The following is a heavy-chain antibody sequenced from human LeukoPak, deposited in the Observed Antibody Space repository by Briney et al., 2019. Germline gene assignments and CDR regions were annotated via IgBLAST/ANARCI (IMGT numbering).Heavy chain of an antibody. CDR3: ARGGAARPEFAGYYYYGMDV. V-gene: IGHV4-59*01. CDR1: GGSISTYY. J-gene: IGHJ6*02. CDR2: IYHSGST. Sequence: SETLCLTCTVSGGSISTYYWNWIRQPPGKGLEWIGYIYHSGSTNYNPSLQSRVTISVDTSKNQFSLNLNSVTAADTAVYYCARGGAARPEFAGYYYYGMDVWGQGTTVTVSS. D-gene: IGHD6-6*01.